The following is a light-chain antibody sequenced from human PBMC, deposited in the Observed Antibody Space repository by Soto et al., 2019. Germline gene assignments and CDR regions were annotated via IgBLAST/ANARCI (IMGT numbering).Light chain of an antibody. CDR1: QGISSY. CDR3: QQLNSYPRGFT. Sequence: DIQLTQSPSFLSASVGDRVTITCRASQGISSYLAWYQQKPGKAPKLLIYAASTLQSGVPSRFSGGGSGTEFTLTISSLQPEDFATYYCQQLNSYPRGFTFGPGTKVEIK. V-gene: IGKV1-9*01. J-gene: IGKJ3*01. CDR2: AAS.